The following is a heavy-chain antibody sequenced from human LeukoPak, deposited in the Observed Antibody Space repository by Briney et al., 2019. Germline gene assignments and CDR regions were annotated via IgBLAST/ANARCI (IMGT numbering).Heavy chain of an antibody. CDR1: GFTFSSYA. CDR3: ARGYATFDY. V-gene: IGHV3-30-3*01. D-gene: IGHD5-18*01. J-gene: IGHJ4*02. CDR2: ILYDGHIK. Sequence: PGGSLRLSCAASGFTFSSYAMHWVRQAPGKGLEWVAVILYDGHIKYYADSVKGRFTISRDSSKNTLFLQMNSLRTEDTAVYYCARGYATFDYWGQGTLVTVSS.